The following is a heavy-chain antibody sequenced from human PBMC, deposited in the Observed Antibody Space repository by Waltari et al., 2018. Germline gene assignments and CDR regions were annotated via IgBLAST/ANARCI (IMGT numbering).Heavy chain of an antibody. CDR1: GFTFDDYA. D-gene: IGHD6-19*01. J-gene: IGHJ4*02. Sequence: EVQLVESGGVVVQPGGSLRLYCAASGFTFDDYAMHWVRQAPGKGLEWVPLICCEGGSTDYADSGNGRFTISRDNSKNSLYLQMNRLRAEDTALYYSAKAYSSGWYYSDYWGQGTLVTVSS. V-gene: IGHV3-43D*03. CDR2: ICCEGGST. CDR3: AKAYSSGWYYSDY.